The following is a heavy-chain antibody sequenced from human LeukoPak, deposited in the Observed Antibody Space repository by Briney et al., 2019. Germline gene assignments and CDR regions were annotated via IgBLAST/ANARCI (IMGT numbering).Heavy chain of an antibody. CDR3: ARGLTADYYYYYGMDV. Sequence: SETLSLTCAVSGGSFSGYYWSWIRQPPGKGLEWIGEINHSGSTNYNPSLKSRVTISVDTSKNQFSLKLSSVTAADTAVYYCARGLTADYYYYYGMDVWGQGTTVTVSS. CDR2: INHSGST. V-gene: IGHV4-34*01. CDR1: GGSFSGYY. D-gene: IGHD3-9*01. J-gene: IGHJ6*02.